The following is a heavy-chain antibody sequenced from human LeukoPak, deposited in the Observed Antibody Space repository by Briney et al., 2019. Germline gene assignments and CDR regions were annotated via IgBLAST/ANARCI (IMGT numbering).Heavy chain of an antibody. CDR3: AKQLGYCSGGSCYFPY. V-gene: IGHV3-23*01. J-gene: IGHJ4*02. CDR2: ISNNGGYT. Sequence: GGSLRLSCAASGFTFSSSAMSWVRQAPGKGLEWVSAISNNGGYTYYADSVQGRFSISRDNSKSTLCLQMNSLRAEDTAVYYCAKQLGYCSGGSCYFPYWGQGTLVTVSS. CDR1: GFTFSSSA. D-gene: IGHD2-15*01.